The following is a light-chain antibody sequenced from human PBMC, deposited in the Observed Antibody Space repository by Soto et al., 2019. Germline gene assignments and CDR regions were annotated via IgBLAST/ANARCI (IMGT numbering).Light chain of an antibody. J-gene: IGKJ4*01. CDR1: QDIAVS. Sequence: HLSLSPASLSASVGYRYTITCGASQDIAVSLDWYQLKPGEAPKLLIYPASTLYGGIPSRFRGSGSGTDVALTVTSLQAEDVETYYCQQLRMYPSTFGGGTKVDIK. CDR2: PAS. CDR3: QQLRMYPST. V-gene: IGKV1-9*01.